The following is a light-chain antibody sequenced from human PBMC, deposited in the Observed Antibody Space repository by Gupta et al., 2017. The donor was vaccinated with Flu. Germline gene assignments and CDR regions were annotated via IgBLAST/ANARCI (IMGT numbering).Light chain of an antibody. CDR1: GVGTKS. CDR3: QVWDTNTDSLV. Sequence: SYVLTQPPSVSVAPGQTARISCRGNGVGTKSVHWYRQIPGQAPVLAVYDDTDRSSGIPARFSGSNSGNTAALTINKVEAGDEADYWCQVWDTNTDSLVFGGGTKLTVL. J-gene: IGLJ3*02. CDR2: DDT. V-gene: IGLV3-21*02.